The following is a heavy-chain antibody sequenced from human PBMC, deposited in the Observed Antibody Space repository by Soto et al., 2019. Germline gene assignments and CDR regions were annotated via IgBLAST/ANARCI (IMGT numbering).Heavy chain of an antibody. D-gene: IGHD6-19*01. CDR3: ARDKGSSTVVSGISQEGYFDS. Sequence: QVQLVESGGGVVQPGRSLRLSCAASGFTFSIFGMHWARQAPGKGLEWAAIIWYDGSNAYYADSVRGRFTISRDNPKNTVYLQMNSLRAEDTAVYYCARDKGSSTVVSGISQEGYFDSWGQGTLVTVSS. CDR2: IWYDGSNA. CDR1: GFTFSIFG. V-gene: IGHV3-33*01. J-gene: IGHJ4*02.